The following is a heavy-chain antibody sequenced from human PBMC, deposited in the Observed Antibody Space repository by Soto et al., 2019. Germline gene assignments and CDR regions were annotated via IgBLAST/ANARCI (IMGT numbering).Heavy chain of an antibody. J-gene: IGHJ4*02. CDR3: ARVKGGSQSELEY. Sequence: SETLSLTCTVSVGSVSSGSYYLSWIRQPPGKGLEWIGYIYYSWSTNYNPSLKSRVTISVDTSKNQFSLKLSSVTAADTAVYYCARVKGGSQSELEYWGQGTMVTVSS. V-gene: IGHV4-61*01. D-gene: IGHD2-15*01. CDR1: VGSVSSGSYY. CDR2: IYYSWST.